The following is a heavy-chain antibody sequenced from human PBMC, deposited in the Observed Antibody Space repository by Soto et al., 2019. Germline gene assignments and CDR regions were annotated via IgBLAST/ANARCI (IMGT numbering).Heavy chain of an antibody. CDR1: GGSVSSSSYF. J-gene: IGHJ4*02. CDR2: IYYSGDT. Sequence: SETLSLTCTVSGGSVSSSSYFWGWIRQPPGKGLEWIGSIYYSGDTSYNPSLKSRVTISVDTSKNQFSLKVTFLTAADTAVYYCARPYLGIDYWGQGTLVTVSS. D-gene: IGHD3-16*01. CDR3: ARPYLGIDY. V-gene: IGHV4-39*01.